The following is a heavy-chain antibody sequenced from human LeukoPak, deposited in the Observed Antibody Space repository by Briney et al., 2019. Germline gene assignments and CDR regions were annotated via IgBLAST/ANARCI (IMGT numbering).Heavy chain of an antibody. CDR2: VYTSGST. D-gene: IGHD3-22*01. Sequence: SETLSLTCTVSGYSISSGYYWGWIRQPAGKGLEWIGRVYTSGSTNYNPSLKSRVTMSVDTPKNQFSLKLSSVTAADTAVYYCARGYYDSSAQGAFDIWGQGTMVTVSS. CDR1: GYSISSGYY. J-gene: IGHJ3*02. CDR3: ARGYYDSSAQGAFDI. V-gene: IGHV4-4*07.